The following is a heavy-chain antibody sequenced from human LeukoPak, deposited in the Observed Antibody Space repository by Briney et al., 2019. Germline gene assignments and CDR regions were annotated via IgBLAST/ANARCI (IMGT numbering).Heavy chain of an antibody. D-gene: IGHD5-24*01. Sequence: PSETLSLTCAVSGGSISSGGYSWSWIRQPPGKGPEWIGYIYYSGSTYYNPSLKSRVTISVDTSKNQFSLKLSSVTAADTAGYYCARGDGLASRGGDYFDYWGQGTLVTVSS. CDR3: ARGDGLASRGGDYFDY. J-gene: IGHJ4*02. CDR2: IYYSGST. V-gene: IGHV4-30-4*07. CDR1: GGSISSGGYS.